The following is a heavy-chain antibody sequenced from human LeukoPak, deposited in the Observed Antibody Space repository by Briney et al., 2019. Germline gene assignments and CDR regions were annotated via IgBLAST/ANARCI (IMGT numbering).Heavy chain of an antibody. CDR3: ARDHRYSNYYYGMDV. J-gene: IGHJ6*02. CDR2: IWYDGSNK. Sequence: SGGSLRLSCAASGFTFSSYGMHWVRQAPGKGLEWVAVIWYDGSNKYYADSVKGRFTISRDNSKNTLYQQMNSLRAEDTAVYYCARDHRYSNYYYGMDVWGQGTTVTVSS. CDR1: GFTFSSYG. V-gene: IGHV3-33*01. D-gene: IGHD4-11*01.